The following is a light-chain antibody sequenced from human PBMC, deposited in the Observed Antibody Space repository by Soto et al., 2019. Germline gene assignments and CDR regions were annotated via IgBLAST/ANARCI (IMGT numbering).Light chain of an antibody. J-gene: IGLJ2*01. CDR3: AAWDDRLSGRV. CDR2: RNN. Sequence: QSVLTQPPSASGTPGQRVTISCSGSSSNIGSNYVYWYHQLPGTAPKLVIYRNNQRPSGVPDRISGSKSGTSTSLAISGLRSEDEADYYCAAWDDRLSGRVFGSGTKMTVL. CDR1: SSNIGSNY. V-gene: IGLV1-47*01.